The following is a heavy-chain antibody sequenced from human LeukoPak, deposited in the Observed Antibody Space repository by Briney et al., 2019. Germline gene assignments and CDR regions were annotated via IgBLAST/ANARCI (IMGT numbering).Heavy chain of an antibody. CDR1: GGSISSYY. J-gene: IGHJ2*01. D-gene: IGHD1-26*01. Sequence: SETLSLTCTVSGGSISSYYWSWIRQPPGKGLEWIGYIYYSGSTNYNPSLKSRVTISVDTSKNQSSLKLSSVTAADTAVYYCARGGVGAPWYFDLWGRGTLVTVSS. V-gene: IGHV4-59*01. CDR3: ARGGVGAPWYFDL. CDR2: IYYSGST.